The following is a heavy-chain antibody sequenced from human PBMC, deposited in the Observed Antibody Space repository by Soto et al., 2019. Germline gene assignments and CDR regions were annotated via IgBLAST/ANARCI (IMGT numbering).Heavy chain of an antibody. CDR3: ARVGLRYFDWSSSPGDFDI. CDR2: ISSSGSTI. CDR1: GFTFSDYY. D-gene: IGHD3-9*01. J-gene: IGHJ3*02. V-gene: IGHV3-11*01. Sequence: QVQLVASGGGLVKPGGSLRLSCAASGFTFSDYYMSWIRQAPGKGLEWVSYISSSGSTIYYADSVKGRFTISMDNAKNSLYLQMNSLRAEDTAVYYCARVGLRYFDWSSSPGDFDIWGQGTMVTVSS.